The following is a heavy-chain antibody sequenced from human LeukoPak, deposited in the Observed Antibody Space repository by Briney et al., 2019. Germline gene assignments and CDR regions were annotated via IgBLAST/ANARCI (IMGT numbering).Heavy chain of an antibody. CDR2: ISYDGSNK. V-gene: IGHV3-30*18. D-gene: IGHD4-23*01. CDR3: AKGIARYGGNAVDY. Sequence: GGSLRLSCAASGFTFSYYGIHWVRQAPGKGLEWVAVISYDGSNKYYADSVKGRFTISRDNSKNTLYLQMNSLRAEDTAVYYCAKGIARYGGNAVDYWGQGTLVTVSS. J-gene: IGHJ4*02. CDR1: GFTFSYYG.